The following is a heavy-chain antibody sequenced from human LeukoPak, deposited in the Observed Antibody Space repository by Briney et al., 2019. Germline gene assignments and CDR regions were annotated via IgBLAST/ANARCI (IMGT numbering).Heavy chain of an antibody. J-gene: IGHJ6*03. Sequence: SETLSLTCAVYGGSFSGYYWSWIRQPPGKGLEWIGEINHSGSTNYNLSLKSRVTISVDTSKNQFSLKLSSVTAADTAVYYCARGSYYYDSSGYYGYYYYYMDVWGKGTTVTVSS. V-gene: IGHV4-34*01. CDR2: INHSGST. CDR1: GGSFSGYY. CDR3: ARGSYYYDSSGYYGYYYYYMDV. D-gene: IGHD3-22*01.